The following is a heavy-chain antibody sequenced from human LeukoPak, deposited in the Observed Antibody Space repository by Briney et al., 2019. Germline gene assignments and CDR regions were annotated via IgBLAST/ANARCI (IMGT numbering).Heavy chain of an antibody. CDR2: ISGSGGST. CDR3: ARIGVWFGEFN. V-gene: IGHV3-23*01. J-gene: IGHJ4*02. CDR1: GFTFSSDS. Sequence: GGSLRLSCAASGFTFSSDSMNWVRQAPGKGLEWVSAISGSGGSTYYADSVKGRFTISRDNSKNTLYLQMNSLRAEDTAVYYCARIGVWFGEFNWGQGTLVTVSS. D-gene: IGHD3-10*01.